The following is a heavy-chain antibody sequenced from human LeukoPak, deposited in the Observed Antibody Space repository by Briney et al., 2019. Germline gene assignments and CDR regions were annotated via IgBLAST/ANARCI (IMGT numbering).Heavy chain of an antibody. CDR2: IYYSGST. CDR3: ARVPSVAGGPGFDY. Sequence: PSETLSLTCTVSGGSISSGGYYWRWIRQHPGKGLEWIGYIYYSGSTYYNPSLKSRVTISVDTSKNQFSLKLSSVTAADTAVYYCARVPSVAGGPGFDYWGQGTLVTVSS. D-gene: IGHD6-19*01. CDR1: GGSISSGGYY. V-gene: IGHV4-31*03. J-gene: IGHJ4*02.